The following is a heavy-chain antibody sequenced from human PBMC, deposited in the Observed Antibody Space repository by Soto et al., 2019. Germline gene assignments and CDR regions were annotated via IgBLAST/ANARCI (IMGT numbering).Heavy chain of an antibody. CDR1: GFTFSSYG. D-gene: IGHD3-3*01. V-gene: IGHV3-33*01. Sequence: QVQLVESGGGVVQPGRSLRLSCAASGFTFSSYGMHWVRQAPGKGLEWVAVIWYDGSNKYYADSVKGRFTISRDNSKNTLSLQMNSLRAEDTAVYYCARGPRSLRFLEWENGWGQGTLVTVSS. CDR3: ARGPRSLRFLEWENG. J-gene: IGHJ4*02. CDR2: IWYDGSNK.